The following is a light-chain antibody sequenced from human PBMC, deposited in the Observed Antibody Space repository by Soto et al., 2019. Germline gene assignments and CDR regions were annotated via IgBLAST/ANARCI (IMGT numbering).Light chain of an antibody. V-gene: IGKV3-11*01. J-gene: IGKJ5*01. CDR3: KQRSTWPRIT. CDR1: QSISSY. CDR2: DAS. Sequence: EIVLTQSPATLSLSPGERATLSCRASQSISSYIAWYQQKPGQAPRFLIYDASNRATGIPARFSGSGSGTDFTLTISSLEPEDFAVYYCKQRSTWPRITFGQGTRLEIK.